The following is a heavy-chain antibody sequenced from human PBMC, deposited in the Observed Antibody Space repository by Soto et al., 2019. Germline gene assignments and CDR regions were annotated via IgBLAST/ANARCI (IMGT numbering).Heavy chain of an antibody. CDR1: GGSMSGYS. V-gene: IGHV4-59*01. Sequence: ETLSLTCTVSGGSMSGYSWSWIRQPPGRGLEWIGHIFNSGTTNYNPSLKSRVTMSVDTSKNQISLKVMSVTAADTAVYYCASSGAGSSDFWGQGSLVTVSS. CDR3: ASSGAGSSDF. D-gene: IGHD3-10*01. CDR2: IFNSGTT. J-gene: IGHJ4*02.